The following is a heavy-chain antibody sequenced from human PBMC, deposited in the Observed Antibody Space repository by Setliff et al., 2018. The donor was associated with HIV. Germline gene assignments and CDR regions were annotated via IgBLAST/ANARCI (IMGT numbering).Heavy chain of an antibody. D-gene: IGHD4-4*01. J-gene: IGHJ2*01. CDR2: INAGNGNT. CDR1: GYTFTSYA. V-gene: IGHV1-3*01. CDR3: AREDYNNYWEYWYFDL. Sequence: ASVKVSCKASGYTFTSYAMHWVRQAPGQRLEWMGWINAGNGNTKYSQKFQGRVTITRDTSASTAYMELSSLRSEDTAMYYCAREDYNNYWEYWYFDLWGRGTLVTVSS.